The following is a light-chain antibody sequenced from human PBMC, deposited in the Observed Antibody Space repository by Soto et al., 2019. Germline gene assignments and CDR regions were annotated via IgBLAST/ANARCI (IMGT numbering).Light chain of an antibody. J-gene: IGLJ1*01. V-gene: IGLV2-8*01. Sequence: SALTQPPSASGSPVQSVAISCTGTSSDVGGYNYVSWYQQHPGKAPKLMIYEVNKRPSGVPDRFSGSKSGNTASLTVSGLQAEVEADYYCSSYAGSSNVFGTGTKVTVL. CDR1: SSDVGGYNY. CDR2: EVN. CDR3: SSYAGSSNV.